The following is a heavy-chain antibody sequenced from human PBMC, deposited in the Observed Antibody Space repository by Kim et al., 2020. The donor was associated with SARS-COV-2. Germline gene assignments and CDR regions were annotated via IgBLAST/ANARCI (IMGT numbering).Heavy chain of an antibody. V-gene: IGHV1-69*06. CDR1: GGTFSSYA. CDR3: ARVGGGGYCSGGSCYSPMADAFDS. J-gene: IGHJ3*02. Sequence: SVKVSCKASGGTFSSYAISWVRQAPGQGLEWMGGIIPIFGTANYAQKFQGRVTITADKSTSTAYMELSSLRSEDTAVYYCARVGGGGYCSGGSCYSPMADAFDSWGQGTMVTVSS. CDR2: IIPIFGTA. D-gene: IGHD2-15*01.